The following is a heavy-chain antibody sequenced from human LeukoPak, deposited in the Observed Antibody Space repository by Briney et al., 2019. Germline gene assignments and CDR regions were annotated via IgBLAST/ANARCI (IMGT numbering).Heavy chain of an antibody. CDR3: ARDGGYYFDY. J-gene: IGHJ4*02. CDR2: MKPNSGNT. V-gene: IGHV1-8*02. CDR1: GYTFTTYD. Sequence: GASMKVSCKASGYTFTTYDINWVRQATGQGLEWMGWMKPNSGNTGYAQKLQGRVTMTTDTSTSTAYMELRSLRSDDTAVYYCARDGGYYFDYWGQGTLVTVSS. D-gene: IGHD4-23*01.